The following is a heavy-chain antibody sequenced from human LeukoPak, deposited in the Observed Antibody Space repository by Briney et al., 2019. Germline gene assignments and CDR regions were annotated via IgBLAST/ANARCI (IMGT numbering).Heavy chain of an antibody. V-gene: IGHV3-48*01. CDR2: ITSDRRTT. CDR3: ARSTSGTFDH. CDR1: GFTFSSYS. J-gene: IGHJ4*02. Sequence: GGSLRLSCAASGFTFSSYSMNWVRQAPGKGLEWVSYITSDRRTTSYADPVKGRFTISRDNDKRLLYLQMDSLRAGDTAVYYCARSTSGTFDHWGQGMLVTVSS. D-gene: IGHD5/OR15-5a*01.